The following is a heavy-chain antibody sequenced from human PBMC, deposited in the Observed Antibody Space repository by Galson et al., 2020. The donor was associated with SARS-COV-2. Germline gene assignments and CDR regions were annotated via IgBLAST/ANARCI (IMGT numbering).Heavy chain of an antibody. CDR1: GFTFSDYY. V-gene: IGHV3-11*01. Sequence: NSGGSLRLSCAASGFTFSDYYMSWIRQAPGKGLEWVSKISHSGSTTYYADSVKGRFTISRDNAKNSLHLQMNSLTAEDTAVYYCAREYSSSWFGASGYWGQGTLVTVSS. J-gene: IGHJ4*02. CDR2: ISHSGSTT. D-gene: IGHD6-13*01. CDR3: AREYSSSWFGASGY.